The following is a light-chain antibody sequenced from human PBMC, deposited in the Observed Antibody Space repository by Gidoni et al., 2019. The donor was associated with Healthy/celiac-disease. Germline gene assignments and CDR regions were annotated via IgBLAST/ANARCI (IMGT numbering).Light chain of an antibody. CDR2: AAS. Sequence: IQRPQSPSSLSASVGDRVTITCRASQSISSFLNWYQQKPGKAPKLLIYAASSLQSGVPSRFSGSGSGTDFTLTISSLQPEDFATYYCQQSYSTPWTFGQGTKVEIK. V-gene: IGKV1-39*01. CDR1: QSISSF. CDR3: QQSYSTPWT. J-gene: IGKJ1*01.